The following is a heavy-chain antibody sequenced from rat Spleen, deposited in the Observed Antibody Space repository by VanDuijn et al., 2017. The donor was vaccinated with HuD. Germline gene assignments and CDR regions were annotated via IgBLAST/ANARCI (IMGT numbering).Heavy chain of an antibody. V-gene: IGHV5-29*01. CDR2: ISYDGSST. Sequence: EVQLVESGGGLVQPGRSLKLSCAASGFTFSNYGMAWVRQAPTKGLEWVATISYDGSSTYYRDSVKGRFTISRDNAKSTLYLQMDNVRSEDTATYYCATTPGRPYDYWGQGTLVTVSA. D-gene: IGHD5-1*01. CDR3: ATTPGRPYDY. CDR1: GFTFSNYG. J-gene: IGHJ3*01.